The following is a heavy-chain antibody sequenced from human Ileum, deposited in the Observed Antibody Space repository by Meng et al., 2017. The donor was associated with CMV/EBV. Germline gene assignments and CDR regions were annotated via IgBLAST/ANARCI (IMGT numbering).Heavy chain of an antibody. D-gene: IGHD5-18*01. CDR2: IRYDGSNK. CDR3: ASYTWIQLSI. J-gene: IGHJ4*02. V-gene: IGHV3-30*02. CDR1: GFTFSSYG. Sequence: GESLKISCAASGFTFSSYGMHWVRQAPGKGLEWVAFIRYDGSNKYYADSVKGRFTISRDNSKNTLYLQMNSLRAEDTAVYYCASYTWIQLSIWGPGTLVTVSS.